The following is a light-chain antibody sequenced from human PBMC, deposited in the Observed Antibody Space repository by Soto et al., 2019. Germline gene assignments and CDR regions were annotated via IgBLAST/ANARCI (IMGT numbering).Light chain of an antibody. J-gene: IGLJ1*01. V-gene: IGLV2-8*01. CDR2: EVY. CDR1: SSDVGGYNY. Sequence: QSVLTQPPSASGSPGQSVTISCTGSSSDVGGYNYVSWYQQHPGKVPKLIIYEVYKRPSGVPDRFSGSKSDNTASLTVSGLQAEDEADYYCSSYTNINTRACVFGTGTKVTVL. CDR3: SSYTNINTRACV.